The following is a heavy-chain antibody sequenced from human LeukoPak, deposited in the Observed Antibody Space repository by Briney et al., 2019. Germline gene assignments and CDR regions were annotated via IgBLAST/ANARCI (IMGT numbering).Heavy chain of an antibody. CDR3: TRGIALATAYYFDS. CDR2: ISNHNGNT. V-gene: IGHV1-18*04. J-gene: IGHJ4*02. D-gene: IGHD6-25*01. CDR1: GFTFSAYG. Sequence: GASVKVSCKTSGFTFSAYGIAWVRQAPGHGPEWMGWISNHNGNTNYAQKFQDRITVTTETSTGTVSMELRSLKPDDTAIYYCTRGIALATAYYFDSWGRGTQVTVAS.